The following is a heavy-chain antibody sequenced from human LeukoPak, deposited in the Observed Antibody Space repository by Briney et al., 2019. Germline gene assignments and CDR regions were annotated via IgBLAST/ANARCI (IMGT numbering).Heavy chain of an antibody. CDR1: GFTVGSNY. CDR3: ARGWEYYYFDY. D-gene: IGHD1-26*01. V-gene: IGHV3-66*01. J-gene: IGHJ4*02. Sequence: GGSLRLSCAASGFTVGSNYMSWVRQAPGKGLEWVSVIYSGGSTYYADSVKGRFTISRDNSKNTLYLQMNSLRAEDTAVYYCARGWEYYYFDYWGQGTLVTVSS. CDR2: IYSGGST.